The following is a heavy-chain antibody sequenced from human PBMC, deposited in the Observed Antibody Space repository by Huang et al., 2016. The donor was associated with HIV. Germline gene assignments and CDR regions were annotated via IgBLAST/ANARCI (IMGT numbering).Heavy chain of an antibody. Sequence: QVQLQESGPGLVKPSETPSLTCSVSGGSISGHYWSWIRQPPGKGLEWIGTIYSSGSTNFNPSLKSRVTMSVDTSKNQFSLKLNSVTAADKAVYYCARSGSDYFGPDYWGQGTLMTVSS. J-gene: IGHJ4*02. CDR1: GGSISGHY. V-gene: IGHV4-59*11. CDR2: IYSSGST. D-gene: IGHD4-17*01. CDR3: ARSGSDYFGPDY.